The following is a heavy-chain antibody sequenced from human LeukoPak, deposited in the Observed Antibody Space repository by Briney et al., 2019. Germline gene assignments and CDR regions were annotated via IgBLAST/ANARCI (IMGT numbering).Heavy chain of an antibody. CDR3: ARGTGDNSFDP. CDR1: GGTFSSYA. V-gene: IGHV1-69*04. J-gene: IGHJ5*02. CDR2: IIPILGIA. Sequence: GASVKVSCKASGGTFSSYAISWVRQAPGQGLEWMGRIIPILGIANYAQKFQGRVTITADKSTSTAYMELSSLRSEDTAVYYCARGTGDNSFDPWGQGTLVTVSS.